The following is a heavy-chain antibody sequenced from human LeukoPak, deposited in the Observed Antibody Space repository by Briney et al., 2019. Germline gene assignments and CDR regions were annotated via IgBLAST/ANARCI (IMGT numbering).Heavy chain of an antibody. D-gene: IGHD3-10*01. CDR3: AKWGDYYGSGCYYPYFDY. J-gene: IGHJ4*02. CDR1: GFTFSSYA. V-gene: IGHV3-23*01. Sequence: GGSLRLSCAASGFTFSSYAMSWVRQAPGKGLEWVSAISGSGGSTYYADSVKGRFTISRDNSKNTLYLQMNSLRAEDTAVYYCAKWGDYYGSGCYYPYFDYWGQGTLVTVSS. CDR2: ISGSGGST.